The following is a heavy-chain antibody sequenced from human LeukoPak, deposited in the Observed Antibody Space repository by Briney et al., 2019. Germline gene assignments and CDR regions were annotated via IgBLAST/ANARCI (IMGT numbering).Heavy chain of an antibody. CDR1: GYTFTNYY. CDR3: ARAEDTAMFK. Sequence: GSPVKVSCTASGYTFTNYYIQWVRQAPGPGLEWMGIINPSGGTTSYAQKFQDRITMTRDTSTSTVYMELSSLRSEDTAVYYCARAEDTAMFKWGQGTLVTVSS. D-gene: IGHD5-18*01. V-gene: IGHV1-46*01. CDR2: INPSGGTT. J-gene: IGHJ4*02.